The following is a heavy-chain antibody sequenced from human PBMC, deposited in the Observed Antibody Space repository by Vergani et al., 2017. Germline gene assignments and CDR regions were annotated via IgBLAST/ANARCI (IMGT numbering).Heavy chain of an antibody. Sequence: QVQLQQWGAGLLKPSETLSLTCAVYGGSFSGYYWSWIRQPPGKGLEWIGEINHSGSTNYNPSLKSRVTISVDTSKNQFSLKLSSVTAADTAVYYCAGFKFAVGGRWGQGTLVTVSS. J-gene: IGHJ4*02. CDR3: AGFKFAVGGR. CDR2: INHSGST. CDR1: GGSFSGYY. V-gene: IGHV4-34*01. D-gene: IGHD3-16*01.